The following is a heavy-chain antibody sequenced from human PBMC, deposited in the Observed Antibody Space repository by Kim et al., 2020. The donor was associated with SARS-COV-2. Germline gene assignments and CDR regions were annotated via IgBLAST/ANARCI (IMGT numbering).Heavy chain of an antibody. V-gene: IGHV4-34*01. Sequence: SETLSLTCAVYGGSFSGYYWSWIRQPPGKGLEWIGEINHSGSTNYNPSLKSRVTISVDTSKNQFSLKLSSVTAADTAVYYCARVDGPAMFDYWGQGTLVTVSS. CDR3: ARVDGPAMFDY. J-gene: IGHJ4*02. CDR2: INHSGST. CDR1: GGSFSGYY.